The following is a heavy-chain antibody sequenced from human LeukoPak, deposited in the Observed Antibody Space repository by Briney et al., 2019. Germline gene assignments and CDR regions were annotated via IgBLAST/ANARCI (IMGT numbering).Heavy chain of an antibody. CDR1: GYTFTGYY. CDR3: ARDPGGARAAEKDY. CDR2: INPNSGGT. Sequence: ASVKVSCKASGYTFTGYYMHWVRQAPGQGLEWMGWINPNSGGTNYAQKFQGRVTTTRDTSISTAYMELSRLRSDDTAVYYCARDPGGARAAEKDYWGQGTLVTVSS. J-gene: IGHJ4*02. D-gene: IGHD6-13*01. V-gene: IGHV1-2*02.